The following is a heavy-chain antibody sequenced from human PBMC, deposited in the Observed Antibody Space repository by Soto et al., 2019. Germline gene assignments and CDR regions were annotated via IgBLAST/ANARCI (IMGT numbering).Heavy chain of an antibody. J-gene: IGHJ4*02. V-gene: IGHV1-18*01. CDR2: ISGDSVYT. Sequence: QVQLVQSGGEVKKPGASVKVSCKAAGDILRNYGISWVRQAPGQGLEWMGWISGDSVYTNYAQNLQGRETMTTDKSTSTAYMELRSLRSDDTAVYYCARKGNGFDYWGQGTLVTVSS. CDR1: GDILRNYG. CDR3: ARKGNGFDY. D-gene: IGHD1-1*01.